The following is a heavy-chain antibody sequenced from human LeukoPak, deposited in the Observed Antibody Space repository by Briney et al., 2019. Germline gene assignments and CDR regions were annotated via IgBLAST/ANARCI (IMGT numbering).Heavy chain of an antibody. Sequence: GGSLRLSCVASGFTFSSYWMHWVRQGPRKGLVWVSRINGDGRNINYAGSVRGRFTISRDNAKNTLYLQMNTLRVEGTAVYYCTRDLMDYDVSTGLHHYYMDVWGQGTTVTVSS. CDR2: INGDGRNI. D-gene: IGHD3-9*01. CDR3: TRDLMDYDVSTGLHHYYMDV. J-gene: IGHJ6*02. CDR1: GFTFSSYW. V-gene: IGHV3-74*01.